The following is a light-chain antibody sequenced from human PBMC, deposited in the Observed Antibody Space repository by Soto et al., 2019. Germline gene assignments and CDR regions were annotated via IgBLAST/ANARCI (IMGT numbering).Light chain of an antibody. CDR3: STWDASLSGRV. V-gene: IGLV1-47*02. J-gene: IGLJ3*02. CDR1: SSNIGNNF. Sequence: QSVLTQPPSASGTPGQKVTISCSGGSSNIGNNFVSWYRQLPGTAPKLLIYSDDQRPSGVPDRVSGSKSGTSASLAISGLRSEDEADYYCSTWDASLSGRVFGGGTKLTVL. CDR2: SDD.